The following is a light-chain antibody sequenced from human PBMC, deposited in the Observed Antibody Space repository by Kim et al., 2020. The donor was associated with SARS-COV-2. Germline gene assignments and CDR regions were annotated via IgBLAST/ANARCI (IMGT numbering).Light chain of an antibody. CDR1: TSNVGNNG. CDR2: YDD. J-gene: IGLJ2*01. V-gene: IGLV1-36*01. Sequence: QSVLTQPPSVSEAPRQRVTISCSGSTSNVGNNGVNWYQQLPGKAPKLLIFYDDVLPAGVSDRFSGSKSGTSASLAISGLQSEDEADYYCSTWDDSLNSVIFGGGTQLTFL. CDR3: STWDDSLNSVI.